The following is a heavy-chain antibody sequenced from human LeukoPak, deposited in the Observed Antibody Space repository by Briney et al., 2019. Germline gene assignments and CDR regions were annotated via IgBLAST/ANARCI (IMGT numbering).Heavy chain of an antibody. CDR2: IYYSGST. Sequence: SETLSLTCAVYGGSFSGYYWSWIRQPPGKGLEWIGYIYYSGSTNYNPSLKSRVTISVDTSKNQFSLKLSSVTAADTAVYYCAREGYQLPDNWFDPWGQGTLVTVSS. J-gene: IGHJ5*02. D-gene: IGHD2-2*01. CDR1: GGSFSGYY. CDR3: AREGYQLPDNWFDP. V-gene: IGHV4-59*01.